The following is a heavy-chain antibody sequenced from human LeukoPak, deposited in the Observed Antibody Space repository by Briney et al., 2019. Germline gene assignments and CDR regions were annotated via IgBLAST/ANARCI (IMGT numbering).Heavy chain of an antibody. CDR2: IYHSGST. J-gene: IGHJ4*02. CDR3: ARRGYSGSYYPRKTFDY. V-gene: IGHV4-38-2*02. CDR1: GYSISSGYY. Sequence: SETLSLTCTVSGYSISSGYYWGWIRQPPGKGLEWIGSIYHSGSTYYNPSLKSRVTISVDTSKNQFSLKLSSVTAADTAVYYCARRGYSGSYYPRKTFDYWGQGTLVTVSS. D-gene: IGHD1-26*01.